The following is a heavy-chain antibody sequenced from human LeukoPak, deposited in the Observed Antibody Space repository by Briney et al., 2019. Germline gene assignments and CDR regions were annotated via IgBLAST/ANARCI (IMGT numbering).Heavy chain of an antibody. CDR2: MDASGNT. V-gene: IGHV4-4*09. CDR3: ASFMIREERAYFYDY. Sequence: PSETLSLTCTVSGDPAISSFYWSWIRQPPGKGLEWIGFMDASGNTKYNSSLKSRVAISGDMSKKQFSLKLSSLTAADTAIYYCASFMIREERAYFYDYWGRGTLVTVPS. D-gene: IGHD3-10*01. J-gene: IGHJ4*02. CDR1: GDPAISSFY.